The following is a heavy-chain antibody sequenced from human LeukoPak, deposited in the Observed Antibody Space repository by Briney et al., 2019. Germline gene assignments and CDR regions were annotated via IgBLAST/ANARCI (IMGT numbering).Heavy chain of an antibody. D-gene: IGHD3-16*02. V-gene: IGHV1-69*13. Sequence: SVKVSCKASGGTFSSYAISWVRQAPGQGLEWMGGIIPIFGTANYAQKFQGRVTITADESTSTAYMELSSLRSEDTAVYYCARDRGAFDYVWGSYRYSESYYFDYWGQGALVTVSS. J-gene: IGHJ4*02. CDR3: ARDRGAFDYVWGSYRYSESYYFDY. CDR1: GGTFSSYA. CDR2: IIPIFGTA.